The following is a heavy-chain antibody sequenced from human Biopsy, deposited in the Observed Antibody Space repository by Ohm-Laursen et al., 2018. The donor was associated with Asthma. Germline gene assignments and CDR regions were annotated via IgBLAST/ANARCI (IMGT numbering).Heavy chain of an antibody. CDR2: TNERGVT. CDR3: ARGPELDV. CDR1: PGSFSGFF. V-gene: IGHV4-34*01. J-gene: IGHJ6*02. Sequence: GTLSLTCDVYPGSFSGFFWTWIRQSPGKGREGFGETNERGVTNNNPSLKSRVIISIDTYWNRVSLKLTSVTAADTAVYYCARGPELDVWGQGTTVTVSS.